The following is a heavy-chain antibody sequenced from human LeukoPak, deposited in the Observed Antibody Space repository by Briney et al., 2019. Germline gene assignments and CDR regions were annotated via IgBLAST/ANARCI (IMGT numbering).Heavy chain of an antibody. D-gene: IGHD6-19*01. V-gene: IGHV1-2*02. CDR1: GYTFTDYY. CDR3: AREPVTGTLNFFDP. CDR2: IKPNSGGT. Sequence: GASVKVSFKASGYTFTDYYLHWVRQAPGQGLEWMGWIKPNSGGTNYAHKFQGRVTMTRDTSLNTAYMELNRLISDDTAVYYCAREPVTGTLNFFDPWGQGALVTVTS. J-gene: IGHJ5*02.